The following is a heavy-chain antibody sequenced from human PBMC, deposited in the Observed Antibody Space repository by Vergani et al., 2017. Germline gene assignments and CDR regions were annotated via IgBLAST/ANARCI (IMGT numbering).Heavy chain of an antibody. V-gene: IGHV4-4*02. CDR2: IYHSGST. J-gene: IGHJ5*02. CDR3: ARGPYSSSWYRADRWFDP. D-gene: IGHD6-13*01. CDR1: GGSISSSNW. Sequence: QVQLQESGPGLVKPSGTLSLTCAVSGGSISSSNWWSWVRQPPGKGLEWIGEIYHSGSTNYNPSLKSRVTISVDKSKNQFSLKLSSVTAADTAVYYCARGPYSSSWYRADRWFDPWGQGTLVTVSS.